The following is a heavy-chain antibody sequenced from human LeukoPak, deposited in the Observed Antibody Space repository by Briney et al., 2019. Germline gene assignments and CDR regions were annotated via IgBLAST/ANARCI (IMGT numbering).Heavy chain of an antibody. V-gene: IGHV1-2*02. D-gene: IGHD5-18*01. CDR1: GYTFTGYY. CDR3: AREGIQLAWFDP. J-gene: IGHJ5*02. Sequence: ASVKVSCKASGYTFTGYYMHWVRQAPGQGLEWMGWINPNSGGTNFAQNFQGRVTMTRDTSISTAYMELSRLRSDDTAVYYCAREGIQLAWFDPWGQGTLVTVSS. CDR2: INPNSGGT.